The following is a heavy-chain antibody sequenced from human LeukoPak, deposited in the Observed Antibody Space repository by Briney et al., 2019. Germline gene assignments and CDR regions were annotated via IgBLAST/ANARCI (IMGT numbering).Heavy chain of an antibody. CDR1: GDSVSSNSAG. CDR3: TGGTYSGYDS. V-gene: IGHV6-1*01. Sequence: SQTLSLTCAISGDSVSSNSAGWNWIRQSPSRGLEWLGRTYYRSKWYYDFVVSLKTRITIIPDTPKNQFSLQLSSVTPEDTAVYYCTGGTYSGYDSWGQGTLVTVSS. J-gene: IGHJ5*02. CDR2: TYYRSKWYY. D-gene: IGHD5-12*01.